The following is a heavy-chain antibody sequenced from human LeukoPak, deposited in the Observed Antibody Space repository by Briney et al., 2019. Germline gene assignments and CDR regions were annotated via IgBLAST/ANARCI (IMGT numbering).Heavy chain of an antibody. J-gene: IGHJ4*02. CDR1: GGSFSGYY. D-gene: IGHD3-10*01. CDR3: ARGDIWFGELFDY. CDR2: INHSGST. Sequence: SETLSLTCAVYGGSFSGYYWSWIRQPPGKGLEWIGEINHSGSTNYNPSLKSRVTISVDTSKNQFSLKLSSVTAADTAVYYCARGDIWFGELFDYWGQGTLVTVFS. V-gene: IGHV4-34*01.